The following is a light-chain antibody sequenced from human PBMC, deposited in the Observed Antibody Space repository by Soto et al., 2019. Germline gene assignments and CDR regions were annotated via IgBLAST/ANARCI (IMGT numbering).Light chain of an antibody. CDR3: TSWTTSTTMI. Sequence: QSALTQPASVSGSPGQSITISCTGTSSDIGAYNFVSWYQQHPGKAPKLMLYDVNIRPSGVSNRFSGSKSGNTASLTISGLRAEDEADYYCTSWTTSTTMIFGGETKLTVL. CDR2: DVN. J-gene: IGLJ2*01. V-gene: IGLV2-14*03. CDR1: SSDIGAYNF.